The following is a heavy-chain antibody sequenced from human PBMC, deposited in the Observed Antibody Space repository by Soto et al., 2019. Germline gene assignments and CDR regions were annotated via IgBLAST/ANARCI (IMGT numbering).Heavy chain of an antibody. Sequence: SPVKGSCKASGYTFTSYYMHWVRQAPGQGLEWMGIINPSGGSTSYAQKFQGRVTMTRDTSTSTVYMELSSLRSEDTAVYYCARDRKSGSSANWFDTWGQGTLVTLSS. CDR1: GYTFTSYY. CDR2: INPSGGST. V-gene: IGHV1-46*01. J-gene: IGHJ5*02. D-gene: IGHD1-26*01. CDR3: ARDRKSGSSANWFDT.